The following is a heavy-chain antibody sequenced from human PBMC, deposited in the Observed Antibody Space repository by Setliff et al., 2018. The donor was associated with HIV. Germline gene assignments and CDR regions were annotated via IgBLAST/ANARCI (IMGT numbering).Heavy chain of an antibody. CDR1: GGSISSGGYY. Sequence: PSETLSLTCNVSGGSISSGGYYWSWIRQHPGKGLGWIGYIYYSGSTYYNPSLKSRVTISVDTSKNQFSLKLSSVTAADTAVYYCARANYYDSSGSLGYFDYWGQGTLVTVSS. D-gene: IGHD3-22*01. V-gene: IGHV4-31*03. J-gene: IGHJ4*02. CDR3: ARANYYDSSGSLGYFDY. CDR2: IYYSGST.